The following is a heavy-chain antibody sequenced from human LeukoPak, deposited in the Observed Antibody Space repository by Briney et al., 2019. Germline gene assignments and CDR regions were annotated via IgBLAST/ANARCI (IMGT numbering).Heavy chain of an antibody. J-gene: IGHJ4*02. CDR3: ARGRSYYGSGSYYKY. V-gene: IGHV4-39*07. CDR1: GGSISSSGYY. Sequence: SETLSLTCTVSGGSISSSGYYWSWIRQPPGKGLEWIGEINHSGSTNYNPSLKSRVTISVDTSKNQFSLKLSSVTAADTAVYYCARGRSYYGSGSYYKYWGQGTLVTVSS. CDR2: INHSGST. D-gene: IGHD3-10*01.